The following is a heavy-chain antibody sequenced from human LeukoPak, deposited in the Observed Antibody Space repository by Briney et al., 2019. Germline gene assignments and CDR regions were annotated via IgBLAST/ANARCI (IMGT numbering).Heavy chain of an antibody. Sequence: GGSLRLSCAASGFTVSSNYMTWVRQAPGKGLEWVSVIYGGGSTYYADSVKGRFTISRDNSKNTVYLQVNSLRDEDTAVYYCARDLEAANTYYFDYWGQGTMVTVSS. V-gene: IGHV3-66*01. CDR3: ARDLEAANTYYFDY. CDR1: GFTVSSNY. D-gene: IGHD6-13*01. CDR2: IYGGGST. J-gene: IGHJ4*02.